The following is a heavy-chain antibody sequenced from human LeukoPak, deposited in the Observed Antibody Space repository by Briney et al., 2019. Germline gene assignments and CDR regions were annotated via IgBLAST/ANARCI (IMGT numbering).Heavy chain of an antibody. CDR3: TIIYYDSSGPEAYFDY. CDR2: IRSKAYGGTT. V-gene: IGHV3-49*04. D-gene: IGHD3-22*01. CDR1: GFTFGDYA. J-gene: IGHJ4*02. Sequence: GGSLRLSCTASGFTFGDYAMSWVRQAPGKGLEWVGFIRSKAYGGTTEYAASVKGRFTISRDDSKSIAYLQMNSLKTEDTAVYYCTIIYYDSSGPEAYFDYWGQGTLVTVSS.